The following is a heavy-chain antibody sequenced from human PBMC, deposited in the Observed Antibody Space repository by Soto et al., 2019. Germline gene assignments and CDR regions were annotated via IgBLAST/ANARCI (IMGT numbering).Heavy chain of an antibody. Sequence: GGSLRLSWAASGFTFSTYAMSWVRQAPGKGLEWVSVITGSGGSTYYADSVKGRFTISRDTSKNTLFRQMNSLRAEDTAVYYCAKDRYGDYGGIDYWGQGTMVTVSS. D-gene: IGHD4-17*01. CDR3: AKDRYGDYGGIDY. CDR2: ITGSGGST. J-gene: IGHJ4*02. CDR1: GFTFSTYA. V-gene: IGHV3-23*01.